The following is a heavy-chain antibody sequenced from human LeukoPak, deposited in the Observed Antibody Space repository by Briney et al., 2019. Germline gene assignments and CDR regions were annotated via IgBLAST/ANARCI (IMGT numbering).Heavy chain of an antibody. V-gene: IGHV3-21*01. D-gene: IGHD3-10*01. CDR3: ARGILGGHYFDY. CDR2: ISSSSYI. Sequence: GGSLRLSCAASGFTFSSYSMNWVRQAPGKGLEWVSSISSSSYIYYADSVKGRFTISRDNAKNSLYLQMNSLRAEDTAVYYCARGILGGHYFDYWGQGTLVTVSS. CDR1: GFTFSSYS. J-gene: IGHJ4*02.